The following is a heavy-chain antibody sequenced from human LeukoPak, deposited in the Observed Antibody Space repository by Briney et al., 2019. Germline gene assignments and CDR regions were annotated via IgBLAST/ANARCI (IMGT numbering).Heavy chain of an antibody. D-gene: IGHD3-22*01. Sequence: PSETLSLTCTVSGGSISSGDYYWSWIRQPPGKGLEWIGYIYYSGSTYYNPSLKSRVTISVDTSKNQFSLKLSSVTAADTAVYYCASTPYDSSGYYGYWGQGTLVTVS. CDR3: ASTPYDSSGYYGY. CDR2: IYYSGST. CDR1: GGSISSGDYY. J-gene: IGHJ4*02. V-gene: IGHV4-30-4*01.